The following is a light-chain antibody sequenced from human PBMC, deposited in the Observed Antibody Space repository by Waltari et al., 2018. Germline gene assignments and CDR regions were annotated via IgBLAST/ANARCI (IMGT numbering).Light chain of an antibody. CDR2: DVS. CDR3: SSYAVNNNLNV. Sequence: QSALTQPPSASGSPGQSVTISCTGTSRDVGGYNYVSWYQQSPGKAPKLMIYDVSKRPSGVPDRFSGSKSGNTASLTVSGLQAEDEADYYCSSYAVNNNLNVFGTGTKVTVL. J-gene: IGLJ1*01. CDR1: SRDVGGYNY. V-gene: IGLV2-8*01.